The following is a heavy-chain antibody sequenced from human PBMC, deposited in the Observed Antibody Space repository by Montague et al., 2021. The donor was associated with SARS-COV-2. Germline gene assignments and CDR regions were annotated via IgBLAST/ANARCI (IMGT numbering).Heavy chain of an antibody. CDR2: IYYSGST. Sequence: SETLSLTCAVSGASITRTTYYWGRIRQPPGKGLEWIGSIYYSGSTYYNPSLKSRVTMSLDTSKNQFSLNLTSVTAADTAVYYCAREPPYSSNLASFDYWGQGALVSVSS. J-gene: IGHJ4*02. D-gene: IGHD6-13*01. CDR1: GASITRTTYY. V-gene: IGHV4-39*07. CDR3: AREPPYSSNLASFDY.